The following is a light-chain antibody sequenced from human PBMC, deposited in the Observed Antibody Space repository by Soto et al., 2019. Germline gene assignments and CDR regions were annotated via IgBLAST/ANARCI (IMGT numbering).Light chain of an antibody. CDR2: EVI. Sequence: QSALTQPPSASGSPGQSVIISCTGTSSDIGGHNFVSWYQQHPGKAPKLLIYEVIQRPSGVPDRFSGSKSGNTASLTVSGRQAEDEADYYCTSYAGSDNVIFGGGTKLTVL. J-gene: IGLJ2*01. CDR1: SSDIGGHNF. CDR3: TSYAGSDNVI. V-gene: IGLV2-8*01.